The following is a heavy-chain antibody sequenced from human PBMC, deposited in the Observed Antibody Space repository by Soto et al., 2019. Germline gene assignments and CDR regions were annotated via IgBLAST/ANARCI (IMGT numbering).Heavy chain of an antibody. D-gene: IGHD1-7*01. J-gene: IGHJ4*02. CDR2: IYWHDDK. CDR1: GFSLDTTGMG. CDR3: ARADNWNYM. V-gene: IGHV2-5*01. Sequence: QITLKESGPALLKPTQTLMLTCSFSGFSLDTTGMGVGWVRQAPGKALEWLANIYWHDDKRYNPSLEGRVTISKDTSKNQGVRTMTNMDPEDTGTYYCARADNWNYMWGQGILVTVSS.